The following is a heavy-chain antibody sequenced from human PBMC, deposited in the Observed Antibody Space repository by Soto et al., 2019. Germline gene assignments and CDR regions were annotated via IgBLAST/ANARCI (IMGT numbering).Heavy chain of an antibody. CDR3: ARVSEYSSSSYYYYGMDV. J-gene: IGHJ6*02. D-gene: IGHD6-6*01. V-gene: IGHV3-21*01. Sequence: GGSLRLSCAASGFTFSSYSMNWVRQAPGKGLEWVSSISSSSSYIYYADSVKGRFTISRDNAKNSLYLQMNSLRAEDTAVYYCARVSEYSSSSYYYYGMDVWGQGTTVTVSS. CDR1: GFTFSSYS. CDR2: ISSSSSYI.